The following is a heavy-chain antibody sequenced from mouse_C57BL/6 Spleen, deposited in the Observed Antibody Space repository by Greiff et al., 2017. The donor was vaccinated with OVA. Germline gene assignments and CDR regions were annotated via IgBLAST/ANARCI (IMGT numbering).Heavy chain of an antibody. CDR3: ARSFYYGSPYYAMDY. D-gene: IGHD1-1*01. J-gene: IGHJ4*01. Sequence: VQLQQPGAELVMPGASVKLSCEASGYTFTSYWMHWVKQRPGQGLEWIGEIDPSDSYTNYNQKFKGKSTLTVDKSSSTAYMQLSSLTSEDSAVYYCARSFYYGSPYYAMDYWGQGTSVTVSS. CDR2: IDPSDSYT. CDR1: GYTFTSYW. V-gene: IGHV1-69*01.